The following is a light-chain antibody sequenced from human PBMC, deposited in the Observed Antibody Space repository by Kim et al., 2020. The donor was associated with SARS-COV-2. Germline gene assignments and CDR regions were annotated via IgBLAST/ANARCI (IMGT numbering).Light chain of an antibody. V-gene: IGLV1-47*01. Sequence: GPRGTICCFGSSSNIGSNYVYWYQQLPGTAPKFFLYRNNQRPSGVPDRFSGSKSGTSASLAISGLRSEDEADYYCAAWDDRLNGWVFGGGTQLTVL. CDR2: RNN. CDR3: AAWDDRLNGWV. J-gene: IGLJ3*02. CDR1: SSNIGSNY.